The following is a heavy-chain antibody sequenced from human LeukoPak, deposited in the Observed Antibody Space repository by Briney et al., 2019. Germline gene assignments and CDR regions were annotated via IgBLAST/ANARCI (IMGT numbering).Heavy chain of an antibody. CDR2: ISSSGSTI. Sequence: GGSLRLSCAASGFTFSDYYMSWIRQAPGKGLEWVSYISSSGSTIYYADSVKGRFTISRDNAKNSLYLQMNSLRAEDTAVYYCARGLEPSDFYYYYYYMDVWGKGTTVTVSS. V-gene: IGHV3-11*04. D-gene: IGHD1-1*01. CDR3: ARGLEPSDFYYYYYYMDV. J-gene: IGHJ6*03. CDR1: GFTFSDYY.